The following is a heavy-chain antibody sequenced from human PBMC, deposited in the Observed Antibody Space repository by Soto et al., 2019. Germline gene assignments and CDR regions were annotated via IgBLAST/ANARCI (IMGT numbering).Heavy chain of an antibody. CDR3: AREFCLDIVVVPAAMADRSPPDYGMDV. CDR2: INPSGGST. D-gene: IGHD2-2*01. J-gene: IGHJ6*02. CDR1: GYTFTSYY. V-gene: IGHV1-46*01. Sequence: VASVKVSCKASGYTFTSYYMHWVRQAPGQGLEWMGIINPSGGSTSYAQKFQGRVTMTRDTSTSTVYMELSSLRSEDTAVYYCAREFCLDIVVVPAAMADRSPPDYGMDVWGQGTTVTVSS.